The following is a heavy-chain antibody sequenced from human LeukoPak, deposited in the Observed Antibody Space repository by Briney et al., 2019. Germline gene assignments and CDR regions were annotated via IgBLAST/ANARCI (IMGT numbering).Heavy chain of an antibody. V-gene: IGHV4-59*08. CDR1: GGSISSYY. J-gene: IGHJ4*02. CDR3: ARHAQRNFFDY. Sequence: SETLSLTCTVSGGSISSYYWTWIRQPPGKALEWIGTIYHSGSIDYNPSLRSRVTMSVDTSKDVFSLQLTSVTAADTAVYYCARHAQRNFFDYWGQGTLVTVSS. CDR2: IYHSGSI. D-gene: IGHD1-1*01.